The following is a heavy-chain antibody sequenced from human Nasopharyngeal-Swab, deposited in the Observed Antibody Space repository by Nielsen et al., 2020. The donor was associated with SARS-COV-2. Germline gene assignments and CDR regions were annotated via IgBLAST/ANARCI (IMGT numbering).Heavy chain of an antibody. CDR2: INPSGGST. CDR3: ARDPTLTYYDILTGYRTPDYYMDV. V-gene: IGHV1-46*01. Sequence: ASVKVSCKASGYTFTGYYMHWVRQAPGQGLEWMGIINPSGGSTSYAQKFQGRVTMTRDTSTSTVYMELSSRRSEDTAVYYCARDPTLTYYDILTGYRTPDYYMDVWGKGTTVTVSS. CDR1: GYTFTGYY. J-gene: IGHJ6*03. D-gene: IGHD3-9*01.